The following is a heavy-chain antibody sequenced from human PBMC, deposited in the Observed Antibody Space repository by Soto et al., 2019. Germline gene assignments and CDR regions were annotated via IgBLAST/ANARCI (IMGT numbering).Heavy chain of an antibody. CDR3: ARGAGSHYFDY. Sequence: QVQLQESGPGLVKPSQTLSLTCTVSGDSISRSGYYWSWIRQQPGEGLVWIGYIYYSGGTYYNPSLKSRVSVSADTPKNQFSLKLSSVTAAETAVYYCARGAGSHYFDYWGQGTLVTFSS. CDR1: GDSISRSGYY. D-gene: IGHD3-10*01. V-gene: IGHV4-31*03. CDR2: IYYSGGT. J-gene: IGHJ4*02.